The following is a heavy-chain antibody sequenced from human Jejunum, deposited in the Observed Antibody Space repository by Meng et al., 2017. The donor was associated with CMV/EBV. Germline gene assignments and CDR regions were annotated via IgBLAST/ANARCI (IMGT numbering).Heavy chain of an antibody. J-gene: IGHJ5*01. Sequence: QVQLVQSGAEVKKPGASVKVPCKTSAYTFSDYYIHWMRQAPGQGLEWMGRVNPNTGGTNYAHNFQGRVTLTRDTSIRTGYMELSRLTSDDTAVYYCARPRGFCSDGRCYPDSWGQGTLVTVSS. CDR3: ARPRGFCSDGRCYPDS. V-gene: IGHV1-2*06. D-gene: IGHD2-15*01. CDR1: AYTFSDYY. CDR2: VNPNTGGT.